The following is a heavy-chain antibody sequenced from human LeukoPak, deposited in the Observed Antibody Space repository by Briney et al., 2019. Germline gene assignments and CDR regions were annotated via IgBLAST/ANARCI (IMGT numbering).Heavy chain of an antibody. D-gene: IGHD3-3*01. J-gene: IGHJ5*02. CDR3: ARGKIFGVVSRPYNWFDP. Sequence: SETLSLTCTVSGYSINDGHYWGWIRQPPGKGLEWIGSIYHSGSTYDSPSLKSRVTMSVDTSKNQFSLKLSSVTAADTAVYYCARGKIFGVVSRPYNWFDPWGQGTLVTVSS. CDR2: IYHSGST. V-gene: IGHV4-38-2*02. CDR1: GYSINDGHY.